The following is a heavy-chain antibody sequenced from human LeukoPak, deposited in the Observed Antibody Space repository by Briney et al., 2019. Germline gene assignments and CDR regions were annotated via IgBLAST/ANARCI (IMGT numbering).Heavy chain of an antibody. CDR2: IYHSGST. D-gene: IGHD6-13*01. CDR3: ARVPRRWYYFDY. V-gene: IGHV4-30-2*01. J-gene: IGHJ4*02. CDR1: GGSISSGGYS. Sequence: SQTLSLTYAVSGGSISSGGYSWSWIRQPPGKGLEWIGYIYHSGSTYYNPSLKSRVTISVDRSKNQFSLKLSSVTAADTAVYYCARVPRRWYYFDYWGQGTLVTVSS.